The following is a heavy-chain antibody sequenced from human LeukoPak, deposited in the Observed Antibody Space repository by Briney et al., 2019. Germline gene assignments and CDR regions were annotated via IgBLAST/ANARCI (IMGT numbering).Heavy chain of an antibody. CDR3: VKDGSSGSPGRDFGFDY. J-gene: IGHJ4*02. CDR1: GFTFDDYA. CDR2: ISWNSGNI. D-gene: IGHD6-19*01. V-gene: IGHV3-9*01. Sequence: PGGSLRLSCAASGFTFDDYAMHWVRQAPGKGLEWVSGISWNSGNIGYADSVKGRFTISRDNAKNSLYLQMNSLRAEDTALYYCVKDGSSGSPGRDFGFDYWGQGTLVTVSS.